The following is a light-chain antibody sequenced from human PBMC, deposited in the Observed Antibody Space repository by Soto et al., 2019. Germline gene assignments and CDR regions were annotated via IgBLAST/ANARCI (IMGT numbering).Light chain of an antibody. V-gene: IGKV3-20*01. CDR2: GAS. Sequence: GLTQSPGTVSLTPGERATLSCRASQSFNSIYLAWYQQKPGQAPRLLIYGASSRATGIPDRFSGSGSGTDFTLTISRLEPEDFAVYYCQQYGSSPLTFGGGTKVDIK. CDR1: QSFNSIY. J-gene: IGKJ4*01. CDR3: QQYGSSPLT.